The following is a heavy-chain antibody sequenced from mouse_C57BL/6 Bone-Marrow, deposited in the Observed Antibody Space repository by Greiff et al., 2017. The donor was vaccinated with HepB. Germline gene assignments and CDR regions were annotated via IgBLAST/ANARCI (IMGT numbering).Heavy chain of an antibody. CDR2: ISSGSSTI. Sequence: EVQGVESGGGLVKPGGSLKLSCAASGFTFSDYGMHWVRQAPEKGLEWVAYISSGSSTIYSADTVKGRFTISRDNAKNTPFLQMTSLRSEDTAMYYCARPKNYGSSYFWYFDVWGTGTTVTVSS. J-gene: IGHJ1*03. CDR3: ARPKNYGSSYFWYFDV. CDR1: GFTFSDYG. V-gene: IGHV5-17*01. D-gene: IGHD1-1*01.